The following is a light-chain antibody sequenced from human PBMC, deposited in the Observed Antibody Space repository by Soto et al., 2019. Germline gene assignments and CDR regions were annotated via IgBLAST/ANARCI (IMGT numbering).Light chain of an antibody. CDR2: GAS. J-gene: IGKJ1*01. CDR1: QSVSNNY. CDR3: QQYGSSGT. V-gene: IGKV3-20*01. Sequence: EIVLTQSPGTLSLSPGARATLSCTASQSVSNNYLAWYQQKPGQAPRLLIYGASNRATGIPDRFSGSGSGTDFTPTISRLEPEDFAVYYCQQYGSSGTFGQGTKVDIK.